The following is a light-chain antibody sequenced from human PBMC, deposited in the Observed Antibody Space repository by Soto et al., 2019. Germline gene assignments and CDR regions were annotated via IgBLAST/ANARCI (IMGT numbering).Light chain of an antibody. CDR3: QQGYTTRWT. CDR1: QKIRSY. CDR2: ATS. J-gene: IGKJ1*01. V-gene: IGKV1-39*01. Sequence: DLQMTQSPTSLSASVGDRVTITCRASQKIRSYLNWYQQIPGKAPNLLIYATSILQTGVPSRFSGSGTGTDFTLTINGLQPEDFATYYCQQGYTTRWTFGQGTKVEIK.